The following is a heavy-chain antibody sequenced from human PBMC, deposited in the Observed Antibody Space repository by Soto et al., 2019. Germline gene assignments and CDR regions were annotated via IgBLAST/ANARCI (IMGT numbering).Heavy chain of an antibody. D-gene: IGHD3-22*01. J-gene: IGHJ4*02. V-gene: IGHV3-33*01. CDR2: IWSDGSNK. Sequence: GGSLRLSCAASGFTFSGYGMHWVRQAPGKGLEWVAVIWSDGSNKHYADSVKGRFTISRDNSKNTLYLQMNSLRAEDTTVYYCARDGQARNYYDSSGYMFDYWGQGTLVTVSS. CDR1: GFTFSGYG. CDR3: ARDGQARNYYDSSGYMFDY.